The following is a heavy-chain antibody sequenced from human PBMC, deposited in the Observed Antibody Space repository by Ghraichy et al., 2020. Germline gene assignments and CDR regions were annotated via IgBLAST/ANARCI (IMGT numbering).Heavy chain of an antibody. CDR1: GGSISSYY. CDR3: ARLGVFGVVFGYYYGMDV. CDR2: IYYSGST. Sequence: SETLSLTCTVSGGSISSYYWSWIRQPPGKGLEWIGYIYYSGSTNYNPSLKSRVTISVDTSKNQFSLKLSSVTAADTAVYYCARLGVFGVVFGYYYGMDVWGQGTTVTVSS. J-gene: IGHJ6*02. D-gene: IGHD3-3*01. V-gene: IGHV4-59*08.